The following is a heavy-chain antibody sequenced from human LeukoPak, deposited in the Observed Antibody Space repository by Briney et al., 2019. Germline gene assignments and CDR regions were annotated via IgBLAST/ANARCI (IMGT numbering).Heavy chain of an antibody. CDR3: ARVEGGYCSGGSCYFWDGYYYYYGMDV. Sequence: ASVKVSCKASGYTFTSYDINWVRQATGQGREWMGWMNPNSGNTGYAQKFQGRVTMTRNTSISTAYMELSSLRSEDTAVYYCARVEGGYCSGGSCYFWDGYYYYYGMDVWGQGTTVTVSS. CDR2: MNPNSGNT. J-gene: IGHJ6*02. V-gene: IGHV1-8*01. CDR1: GYTFTSYD. D-gene: IGHD2-15*01.